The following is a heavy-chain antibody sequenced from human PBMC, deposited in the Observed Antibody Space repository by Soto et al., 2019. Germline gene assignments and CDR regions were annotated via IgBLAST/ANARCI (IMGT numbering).Heavy chain of an antibody. CDR1: GFTFSSYG. CDR2: IWYDGSNK. Sequence: QVQLVESGGGVVQPGRSLRLSCAASGFTFSSYGMHWVRQAPGQGLEWVAVIWYDGSNKYYADSVKGRFTISRDNSKNTLYLQMNSLRAEDTAVYYCARDRGRGEDYYCGMDVWGQGTTVTVSS. V-gene: IGHV3-33*01. D-gene: IGHD3-10*01. CDR3: ARDRGRGEDYYCGMDV. J-gene: IGHJ6*02.